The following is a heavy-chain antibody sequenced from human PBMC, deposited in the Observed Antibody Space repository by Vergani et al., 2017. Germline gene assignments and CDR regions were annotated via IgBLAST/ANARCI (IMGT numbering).Heavy chain of an antibody. CDR2: IYYSGST. CDR1: GGSISSYY. V-gene: IGHV4-59*01. J-gene: IGHJ4*02. Sequence: QVQLQESGPGLVKPSETLSLTCTVSGGSISSYYWSWIRQPPGKGLEWIGYIYYSGSTNYNPSLKSRVTISVDTSKNQSSLKLSSVTAADTAVYYCARLKYLMAPYFDYWGQGTLVTVSS. D-gene: IGHD5-24*01. CDR3: ARLKYLMAPYFDY.